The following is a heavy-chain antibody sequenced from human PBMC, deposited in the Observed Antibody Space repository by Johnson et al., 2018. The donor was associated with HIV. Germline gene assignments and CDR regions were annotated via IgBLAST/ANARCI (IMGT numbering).Heavy chain of an antibody. CDR3: VRALQRWLQWDAFDI. J-gene: IGHJ3*02. CDR1: GFTFDDYG. V-gene: IGHV3-49*04. CDR2: IRSKADGGTP. D-gene: IGHD5-24*01. Sequence: VQLVESGGGVVRPGGSLRLSCAASGFTFDDYGMNWVRQAPGRGLEWVGFIRSKADGGTPEYAASVKGRFTISGDESRNIAYLQMNSLRAEDTAVHYCVRALQRWLQWDAFDIWGQGTMVTVSS.